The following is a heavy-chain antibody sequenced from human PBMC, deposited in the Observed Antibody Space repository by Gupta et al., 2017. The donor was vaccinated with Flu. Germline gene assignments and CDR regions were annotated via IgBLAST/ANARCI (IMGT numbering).Heavy chain of an antibody. CDR2: MSPSSGKT. CDR3: ARVPKWVKGVVAKYYSSGLDV. V-gene: IGHV1-8*01. J-gene: IGHJ6*02. CDR1: GYPFTNDD. Sequence: QVQLVQAGAEVKKPGASVKVSCRASGYPFTNDDLNWVRRATGQELGWMGGMSPSSGKTGFGQTYKGRVTMTRETSMSTAYMELSSLRSEETEVSYCARVPKWVKGVVAKYYSSGLDVWGQGTTVTVA. D-gene: IGHD2-21*01.